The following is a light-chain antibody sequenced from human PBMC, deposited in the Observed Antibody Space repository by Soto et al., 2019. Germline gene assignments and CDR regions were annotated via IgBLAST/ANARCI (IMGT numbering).Light chain of an antibody. CDR1: QGINNW. CDR2: ATS. CDR3: QQANSFPPT. Sequence: DIQMTQSPSSVSASVGDRVTITCRTSQGINNWLAWYQEKPGKAPKLLIYATSNLHGGVPSRFSGSGSGTDFTLTISSLQPEDFATYYCQQANSFPPTLGPGTKVDIK. J-gene: IGKJ3*01. V-gene: IGKV1-12*01.